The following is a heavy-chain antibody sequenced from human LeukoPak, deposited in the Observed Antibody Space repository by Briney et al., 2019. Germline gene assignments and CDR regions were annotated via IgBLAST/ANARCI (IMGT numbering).Heavy chain of an antibody. CDR3: ARVTYPNSGSYFNY. J-gene: IGHJ4*02. V-gene: IGHV1-2*02. D-gene: IGHD1-26*01. CDR2: INPNSGGP. Sequence: ASVKVSCKASGYTFTSYGISWVRQAPGQGLEWMGWINPNSGGPMYAQRFQGRVTMTRDTSISTAYMELSTLRSDDTAVYYCARVTYPNSGSYFNYWGQGTLVTVSS. CDR1: GYTFTSYG.